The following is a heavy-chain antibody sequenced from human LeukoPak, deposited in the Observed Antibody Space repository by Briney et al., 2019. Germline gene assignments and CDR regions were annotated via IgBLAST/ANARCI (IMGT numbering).Heavy chain of an antibody. V-gene: IGHV3-11*04. Sequence: GGSLRLSCVASGFTFSDYYMGWIRQAPGKGLEWISYITNNGGAMFYADSLKGRLTIFRDNAKNSLYLQMNSLRAEDTAVYYCARAHNWKYGSFDFWGQGTLVTVSS. CDR1: GFTFSDYY. D-gene: IGHD1-7*01. CDR3: ARAHNWKYGSFDF. CDR2: ITNNGGAM. J-gene: IGHJ4*02.